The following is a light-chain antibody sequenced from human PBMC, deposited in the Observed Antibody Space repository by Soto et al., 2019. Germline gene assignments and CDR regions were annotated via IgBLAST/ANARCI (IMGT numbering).Light chain of an antibody. V-gene: IGLV1-51*01. CDR3: GTWDSSLSAAV. CDR2: DNN. J-gene: IGLJ7*01. Sequence: QSVLTQPPSVSAAPGQKVTISCSGSSSNIGNNYVSWYQQLPGTAPKLLIYDNNKRPSGIPDRFSGSKSGTSATLAITGLQAGDEAGYYCGTWDSSLSAAVFGGGTQLT. CDR1: SSNIGNNY.